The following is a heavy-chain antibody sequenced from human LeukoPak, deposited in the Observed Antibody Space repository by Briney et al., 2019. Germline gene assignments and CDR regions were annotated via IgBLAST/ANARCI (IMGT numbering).Heavy chain of an antibody. Sequence: GASVKVSCKASGYTFTDYVLSWVRQAPGPGLEWMGWITPYNGNTNFAQKLQGRVTMTKDSSTNTVYLELTSLRYDDTAVYYSARGGSSAPSPHFDSWGQGDLATVSS. V-gene: IGHV1-18*01. CDR2: ITPYNGNT. CDR3: ARGGSSAPSPHFDS. CDR1: GYTFTDYV. D-gene: IGHD1-26*01. J-gene: IGHJ4*02.